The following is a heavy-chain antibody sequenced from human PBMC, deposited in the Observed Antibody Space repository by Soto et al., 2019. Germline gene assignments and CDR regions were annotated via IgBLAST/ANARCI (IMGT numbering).Heavy chain of an antibody. CDR2: FDPEDGET. V-gene: IGHV1-24*01. CDR3: ATDLKVDRSYYYYYYGMDV. J-gene: IGHJ6*02. Sequence: ASVKVSCKVSGYTLTELSMHWVRQAPGKGLEWMGGFDPEDGETIYAQKFQGRVTMTEDTSTDTAYMELSSLRSEDTAVYYCATDLKVDRSYYYYYYGMDVWGQGTTVTVSS. CDR1: GYTLTELS. D-gene: IGHD3-10*01.